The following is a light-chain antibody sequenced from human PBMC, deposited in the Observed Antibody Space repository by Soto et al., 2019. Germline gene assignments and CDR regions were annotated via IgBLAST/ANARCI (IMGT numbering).Light chain of an antibody. V-gene: IGKV1-17*01. Sequence: EIPMTQSPSSLSASVGDRVTITCRASQGSRNDLGWYQQKPGKARKRLIYAASSLQRGVPSRFSGSGCGTEFTLTISSLQPEDFASYYCLHHDTDPPYTFGQGTKLEIK. J-gene: IGKJ2*01. CDR2: AAS. CDR3: LHHDTDPPYT. CDR1: QGSRND.